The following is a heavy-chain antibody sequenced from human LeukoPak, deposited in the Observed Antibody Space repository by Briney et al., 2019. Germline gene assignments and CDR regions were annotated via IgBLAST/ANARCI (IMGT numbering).Heavy chain of an antibody. CDR3: ARGVYIAAAQYGY. Sequence: SETLSLTCTVSGGSISSHYWSWIRQPPGKGLEWIGYIYYSGTTNYNPSLKSRVTISVDTSKNQFSLRLSSVTAADTAVYYCARGVYIAAAQYGYWGRGTLVTVSS. V-gene: IGHV4-59*11. CDR2: IYYSGTT. D-gene: IGHD6-13*01. CDR1: GGSISSHY. J-gene: IGHJ4*02.